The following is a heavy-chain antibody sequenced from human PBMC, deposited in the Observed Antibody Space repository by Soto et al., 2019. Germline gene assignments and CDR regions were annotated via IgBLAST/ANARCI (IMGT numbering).Heavy chain of an antibody. V-gene: IGHV4-59*01. CDR3: ARDRGRGIAVAGRSTYPI. J-gene: IGHJ4*02. CDR2: IYYSGST. D-gene: IGHD6-19*01. CDR1: GGSISSYY. Sequence: PSETLSLTCTVSGGSISSYYWSWIRQPPGKGLEWIGYIYYSGSTNYNPSLKSRVTISVDTSKNQFSLKLSSVTAADTAVYYCARDRGRGIAVAGRSTYPIWGQGTLVTVSS.